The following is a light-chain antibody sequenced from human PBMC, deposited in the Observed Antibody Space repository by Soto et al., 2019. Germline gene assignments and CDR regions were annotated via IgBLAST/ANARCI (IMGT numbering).Light chain of an antibody. CDR1: QSISSN. J-gene: IGKJ1*01. CDR2: DAS. V-gene: IGKV3-15*01. CDR3: QQYNSYSWT. Sequence: EIVMTQSPATLSVSPGARATLSCRASQSISSNLAWYQLKPGQAPRLLIYDASTTTTGIPARFSGSGSGTEFTLTISSLQSEDFATYYCQQYNSYSWTFGQGTKVEIK.